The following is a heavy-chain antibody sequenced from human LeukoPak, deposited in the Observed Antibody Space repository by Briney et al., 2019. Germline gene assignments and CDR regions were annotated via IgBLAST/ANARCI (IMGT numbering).Heavy chain of an antibody. CDR3: ARARYYYDSSGPYYFDY. CDR2: IYYSGST. D-gene: IGHD3-22*01. Sequence: SETLSLTCTVSGGSLSSYYWSWIRQPPGKGLEWIGYIYYSGSTNYNPSLKSRVTISVDTSKNQFSLKLSSVTAADTAVYYCARARYYYDSSGPYYFDYWGRGTLVTVSS. CDR1: GGSLSSYY. V-gene: IGHV4-59*01. J-gene: IGHJ4*02.